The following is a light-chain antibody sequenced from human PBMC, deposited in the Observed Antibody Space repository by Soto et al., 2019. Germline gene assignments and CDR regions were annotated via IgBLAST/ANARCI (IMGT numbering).Light chain of an antibody. V-gene: IGKV3-20*01. J-gene: IGKJ4*01. CDR1: QSVGSNY. CDR3: QQYGSAPST. Sequence: EIVLTQSPGTLSLSPGDRATLSCRASQSVGSNYLAWYQQKPGQAPRLLIYGASNRATGIPDTFSGIGSGTDFTLSISRLEPEDSAVYYCQQYGSAPSTFGGGTKVEIK. CDR2: GAS.